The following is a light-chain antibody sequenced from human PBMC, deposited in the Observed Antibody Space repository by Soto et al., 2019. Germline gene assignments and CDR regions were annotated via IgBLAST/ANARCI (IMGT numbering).Light chain of an antibody. CDR2: GAS. Sequence: EIVMTQSPSTLSASPGERATLSWGASQSVSSNLAWYQQKPGQAPRLLVYGASNRATGIPDRFSGSGSGTDFTLTISSLQSQDFAVYYCQQYNDWPPLTFGGGTKVDIK. CDR1: QSVSSN. CDR3: QQYNDWPPLT. V-gene: IGKV3D-15*01. J-gene: IGKJ4*01.